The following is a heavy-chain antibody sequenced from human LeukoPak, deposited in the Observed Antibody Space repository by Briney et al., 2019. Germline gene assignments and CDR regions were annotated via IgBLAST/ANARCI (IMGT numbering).Heavy chain of an antibody. CDR2: INPNSGGT. CDR3: ARDPRSYSSSWQQGFDY. D-gene: IGHD6-13*01. J-gene: IGHJ4*02. CDR1: GYTFTGYY. Sequence: GASVKVSCKASGYTFTGYYMHWVRQAPGQGLEWMGWINPNSGGTNYAQKLQGRVTMTTDTSTSTAYMELRSLRSDDTAVYYCARDPRSYSSSWQQGFDYWGQGTLVTVSS. V-gene: IGHV1-2*02.